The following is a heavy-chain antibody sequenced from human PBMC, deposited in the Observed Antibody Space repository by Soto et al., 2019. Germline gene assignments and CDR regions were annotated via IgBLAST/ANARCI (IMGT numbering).Heavy chain of an antibody. D-gene: IGHD4-17*01. V-gene: IGHV3-23*01. CDR2: ITGSGDYT. CDR3: GKDPNGDYFWAFDF. J-gene: IGHJ3*01. Sequence: EVQMLESGGGLVQPGGSLRLSCAASGFTFSSYALTWVRQAPGKGLEWVSSITGSGDYTRYTDSVKGRFTITRDNAKNTLFLQMKSLRADDTAIYYCGKDPNGDYFWAFDFWGQGTMVTVSS. CDR1: GFTFSSYA.